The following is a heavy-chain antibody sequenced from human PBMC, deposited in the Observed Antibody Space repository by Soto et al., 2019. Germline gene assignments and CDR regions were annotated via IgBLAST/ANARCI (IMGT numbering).Heavy chain of an antibody. J-gene: IGHJ6*02. Sequence: QVQLQESGPGLVKPSETLSLTCTVSGGSISSYYWSWIRQPPGKGLEWIGYIYYSGSTNYNPSLKSRVXXSXDXXKNQFSLKLSSVTAADTAVYYCARHGDKSDSGMDVWGQGTTVTVSS. CDR3: ARHGDKSDSGMDV. V-gene: IGHV4-59*08. CDR2: IYYSGST. CDR1: GGSISSYY. D-gene: IGHD3-3*01.